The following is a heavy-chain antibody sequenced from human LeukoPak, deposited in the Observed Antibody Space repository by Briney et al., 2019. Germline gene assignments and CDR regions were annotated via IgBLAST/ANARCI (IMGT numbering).Heavy chain of an antibody. J-gene: IGHJ6*03. CDR3: ARDSTRDYYYYYMDV. V-gene: IGHV3-11*01. D-gene: IGHD5-24*01. Sequence: GGSLRLSCAASGFTFGDYYMSWIRQAPGKGLEWVSYISSSGSTIYYADSVKGRFTISRDNAKNSLYLQMNSLRAEDTAVYYCARDSTRDYYYYYMDVWGKGTTVTVSS. CDR1: GFTFGDYY. CDR2: ISSSGSTI.